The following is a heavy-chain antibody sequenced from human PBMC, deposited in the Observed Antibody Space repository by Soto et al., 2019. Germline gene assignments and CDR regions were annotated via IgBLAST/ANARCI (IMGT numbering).Heavy chain of an antibody. J-gene: IGHJ4*02. Sequence: LTCTVPGDPISSYFWTWIRQSPGKGLEWIGYISYSGSTNYNPPLKSRVTISIDTSKKQFSLMLESVTAADPAVYYCAGGVGARSSNLDYWGQGLLVTVSS. CDR3: AGGVGARSSNLDY. CDR2: ISYSGST. D-gene: IGHD1-26*01. CDR1: GDPISSYF. V-gene: IGHV4-59*01.